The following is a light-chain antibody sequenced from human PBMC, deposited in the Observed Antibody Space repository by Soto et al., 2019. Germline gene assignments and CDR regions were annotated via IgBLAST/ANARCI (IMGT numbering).Light chain of an antibody. CDR1: CGHSSYA. Sequence: QLVLTQSPSASASLGASVKLTCTLSCGHSSYAIAWHQQQPEKGPRYLMKLNNDGSHSKGDGIPDRFSGSSSGAERYLTISSLQSEDEADYYCQTWGTGTWVFGGGTKLTVL. V-gene: IGLV4-69*01. J-gene: IGLJ3*02. CDR2: LNNDGSH. CDR3: QTWGTGTWV.